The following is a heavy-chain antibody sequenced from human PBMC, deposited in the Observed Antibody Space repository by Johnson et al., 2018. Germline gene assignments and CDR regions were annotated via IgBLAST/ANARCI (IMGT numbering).Heavy chain of an antibody. D-gene: IGHD2-2*01. J-gene: IGHJ6*03. Sequence: EVQLVESGGGLVEPGGSLRLSCAASGFSFSDAWMNWVRQAPGKGLEWVGRSRSNAEGGTAEYSAPAKDRFTTSRDDSRNTLYLQMNSLKTEDTAVYYCTTGGCGSTTCHTYYYYYMDVWGKGTTVTVSS. CDR3: TTGGCGSTTCHTYYYYYMDV. V-gene: IGHV3-15*07. CDR2: SRSNAEGGTA. CDR1: GFSFSDAW.